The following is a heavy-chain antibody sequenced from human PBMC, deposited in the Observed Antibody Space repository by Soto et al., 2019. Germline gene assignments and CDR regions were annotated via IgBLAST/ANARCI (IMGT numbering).Heavy chain of an antibody. CDR2: IKSKTDGGTT. CDR3: TTGGVSSWTHSDYGMDV. D-gene: IGHD6-13*01. V-gene: IGHV3-15*07. Sequence: GGSLRLSCAASGFTFSNAWMNWVRQAPGKGLEWVGRIKSKTDGGTTDYAAPVKGRFTISRDDSKNTLYLQMNSLKTEDTAVYYCTTGGVSSWTHSDYGMDVWGQGTTVTVSS. CDR1: GFTFSNAW. J-gene: IGHJ6*02.